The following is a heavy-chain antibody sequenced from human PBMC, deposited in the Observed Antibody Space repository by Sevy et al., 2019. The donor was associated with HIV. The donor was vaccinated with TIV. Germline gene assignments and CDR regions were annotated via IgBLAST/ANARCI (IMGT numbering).Heavy chain of an antibody. CDR2: ISGSGGST. J-gene: IGHJ4*02. D-gene: IGHD3-10*01. CDR1: GFTFSSYA. CDR3: AKDSTMVRGVIDY. V-gene: IGHV3-23*01. Sequence: GGSLRVSCAASGFTFSSYAMSWVRQAPGKGLEWVSAISGSGGSTYYADSVKGRFTISRDNSKNTLYLQMNSLRAEDMAVYYCAKDSTMVRGVIDYRGQGTLVTVSS.